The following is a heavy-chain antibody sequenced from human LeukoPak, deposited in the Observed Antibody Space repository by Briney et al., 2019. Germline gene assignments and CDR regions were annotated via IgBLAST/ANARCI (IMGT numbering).Heavy chain of an antibody. J-gene: IGHJ4*02. Sequence: SETLSLTCTVSGGSISSYYWSWIRQPPGKGLEWIGYIYYSGSTSYNPSLKSRVTISVDTSKNQFSLKLSSVTAADTAVYYCAREGFGGSYDYWGQGTLVTVSS. CDR1: GGSISSYY. CDR2: IYYSGST. D-gene: IGHD1-26*01. V-gene: IGHV4-59*01. CDR3: AREGFGGSYDY.